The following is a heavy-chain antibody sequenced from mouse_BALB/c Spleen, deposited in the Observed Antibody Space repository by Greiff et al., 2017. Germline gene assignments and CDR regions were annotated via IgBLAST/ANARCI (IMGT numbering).Heavy chain of an antibody. D-gene: IGHD1-1*01. CDR3: ARGYYGSSLYYYAMDY. Sequence: QVQLQQSGAELMKPGASVKISCKATGYTFSSYWIEWVKQRPGHGLEWIGEILPGSGSTNYNEKFKGKATFPADTSSNTAYMQLSSLTSEDSAVYYCARGYYGSSLYYYAMDYWGQGTSVTVSS. V-gene: IGHV1-9*01. J-gene: IGHJ4*01. CDR1: GYTFSSYW. CDR2: ILPGSGST.